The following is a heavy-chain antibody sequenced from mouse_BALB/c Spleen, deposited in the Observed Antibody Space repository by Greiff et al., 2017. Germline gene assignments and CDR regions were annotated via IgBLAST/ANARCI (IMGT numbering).Heavy chain of an antibody. CDR1: GYTFTSYY. CDR2: IYPGDGST. CDR3: ARGEYYDYAWFAY. J-gene: IGHJ3*01. Sequence: VKLVESGPELVKPGASVKMSCKASGYTFTSYYIHWVKQRPGQGLEWIGWIYPGDGSTKYNEKFKGKTTLTADKSSSTAYMLLSSLTSEDSAIYFCARGEYYDYAWFAYWGQGTLVTVSA. D-gene: IGHD2-4*01. V-gene: IGHV1S56*01.